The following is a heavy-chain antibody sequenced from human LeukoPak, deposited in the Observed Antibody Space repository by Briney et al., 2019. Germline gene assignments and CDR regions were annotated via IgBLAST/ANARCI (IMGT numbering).Heavy chain of an antibody. CDR2: IYYRGST. V-gene: IGHV4-59*01. J-gene: IGHJ4*02. CDR3: ARLSGYSSGHYYSDY. CDR1: GGSISSDY. Sequence: SETLSLTCTVSGGSISSDYWSWIRQPPGKGLEWIGYIYYRGSTNYNPSLKSRVTISVDTSKNQFSLELSSVTAADTAVYYCARLSGYSSGHYYSDYWGQGTLVTVSS. D-gene: IGHD3-22*01.